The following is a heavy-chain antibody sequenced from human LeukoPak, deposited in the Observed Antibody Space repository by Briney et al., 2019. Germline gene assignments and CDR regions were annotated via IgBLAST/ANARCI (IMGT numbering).Heavy chain of an antibody. CDR1: GGSISSYY. J-gene: IGHJ6*03. V-gene: IGHV4-59*01. D-gene: IGHD3-3*01. Sequence: SETLSLTCSVSGGSISSYYWSWIRQPPGKGQEWIGYIYDSGSPSYNPSLQSRVTISIDTSKNQFSLRLTSVTAADTAVYYCARGGSYYDFWSGYYDYYYYMDVWGKGTTVTVSS. CDR3: ARGGSYYDFWSGYYDYYYYMDV. CDR2: IYDSGSP.